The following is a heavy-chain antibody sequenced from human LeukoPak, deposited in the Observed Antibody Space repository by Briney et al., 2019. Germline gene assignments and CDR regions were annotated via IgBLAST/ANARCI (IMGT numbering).Heavy chain of an antibody. CDR3: ARRVVYYFDY. CDR2: ISGSGGST. Sequence: GGSLRLSCAASGFTFSSYAMTWVRQAPGKGLEWVSAISGSGGSTYYADSVKGRFTISRGNSRNTLYLQMNSLRAEDTAVYYCARRVVYYFDYWGQGTLVTVSS. J-gene: IGHJ4*02. V-gene: IGHV3-23*01. D-gene: IGHD2-15*01. CDR1: GFTFSSYA.